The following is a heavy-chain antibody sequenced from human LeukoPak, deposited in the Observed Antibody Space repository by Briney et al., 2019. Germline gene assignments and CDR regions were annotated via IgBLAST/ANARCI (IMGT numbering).Heavy chain of an antibody. J-gene: IGHJ4*02. Sequence: GGSLRLSCAASGFTFSSYAMHWVRQAPGKGLEWVAVISYDGSNKYYADSVKGRFTISRDNSKNTPYLQMNSLRAEDTAVYYCARDTDDTTAGYYFDYWGQGTLVTVSS. D-gene: IGHD3-22*01. CDR1: GFTFSSYA. V-gene: IGHV3-30*04. CDR3: ARDTDDTTAGYYFDY. CDR2: ISYDGSNK.